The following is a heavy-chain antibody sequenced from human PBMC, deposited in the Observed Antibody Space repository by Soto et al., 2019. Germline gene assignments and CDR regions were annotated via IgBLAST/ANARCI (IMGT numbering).Heavy chain of an antibody. Sequence: PGGSLRLSCAASGFVFSSYAMTWVRQAPGKGLEWVSTLSAPGVTTYYADSVQGRFTISRDNSKNTLYLLMDSLRAEDTAVYYCAKHDYGSGSYAFDIWGQGTMVTVSS. J-gene: IGHJ3*02. D-gene: IGHD3-10*01. V-gene: IGHV3-23*01. CDR1: GFVFSSYA. CDR2: LSAPGVTT. CDR3: AKHDYGSGSYAFDI.